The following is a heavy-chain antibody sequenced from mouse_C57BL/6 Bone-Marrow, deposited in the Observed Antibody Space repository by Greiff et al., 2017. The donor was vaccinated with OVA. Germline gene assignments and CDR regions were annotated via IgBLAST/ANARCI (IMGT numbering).Heavy chain of an antibody. Sequence: EVKLQESGPGLVKPSQSLSLTCSVTGYSITSGYYWNWIRQFPGNKLEWMGYISYDGSNNYNPSLKNRISITRDTSKNQFFLKLNSVTTEDTATYYCATYDYENYWGQGTTLTVSS. CDR3: ATYDYENY. V-gene: IGHV3-6*01. J-gene: IGHJ2*01. CDR2: ISYDGSN. D-gene: IGHD2-4*01. CDR1: GYSITSGYY.